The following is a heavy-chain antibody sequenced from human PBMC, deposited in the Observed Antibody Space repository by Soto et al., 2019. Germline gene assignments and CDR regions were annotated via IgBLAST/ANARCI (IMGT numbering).Heavy chain of an antibody. CDR3: DRAVVTKNYS. CDR2: IYHSGST. J-gene: IGHJ1*01. CDR1: GGSISSGGYS. D-gene: IGHD2-15*01. V-gene: IGHV4-30-2*01. Sequence: SETLSLTCAVSGGSISSGGYSWSWIRQPPGKGLEWIGYIYHSGSTYYNPSLKSRVTISVDRSKNQFSLKLSSVTAADTAVYYCDRAVVTKNYSWGQGTLLTVSS.